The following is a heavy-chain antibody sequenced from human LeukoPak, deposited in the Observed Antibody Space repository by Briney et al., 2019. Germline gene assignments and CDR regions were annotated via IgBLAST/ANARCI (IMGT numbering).Heavy chain of an antibody. V-gene: IGHV3-48*01. CDR1: GFTFSTYT. J-gene: IGHJ4*02. CDR2: ISTSSSTI. D-gene: IGHD2/OR15-2a*01. CDR3: ARGQFLIDY. Sequence: KTEGSLRLSCAASGFTFSTYTMNWVRQAPGKGLEWISYISTSSSTIYYADSVKGRFTISRDNAKNSLFLQMNSLRAEDTAVYYCARGQFLIDYWGQGTLVTVSS.